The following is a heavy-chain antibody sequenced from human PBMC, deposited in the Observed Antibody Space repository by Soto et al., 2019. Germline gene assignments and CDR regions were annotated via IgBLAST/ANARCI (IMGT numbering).Heavy chain of an antibody. D-gene: IGHD3-3*01. CDR3: ARHAYDFWSGHPNPRYYYGMDV. J-gene: IGHJ6*02. CDR2: IYPGDSNT. V-gene: IGHV5-51*01. Sequence: PGESRKISCKGSGYSFTSYWIGWVRQMPGKGLEWMGIIYPGDSNTRYSPSLQGQVTISVDKSISTAYLQWSSLKATDTAMYYCARHAYDFWSGHPNPRYYYGMDVWGQGTTVTVSS. CDR1: GYSFTSYW.